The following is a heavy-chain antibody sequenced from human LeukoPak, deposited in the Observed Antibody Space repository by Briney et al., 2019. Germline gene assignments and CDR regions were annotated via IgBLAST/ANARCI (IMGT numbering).Heavy chain of an antibody. CDR2: ISNSSSYI. D-gene: IGHD2-2*01. V-gene: IGHV3-21*01. J-gene: IGHJ3*02. CDR1: GFTFSSYS. Sequence: GGSLRLSCAASGFTFSSYSMNWVRPAPGKGLEWVSSISNSSSYIYYADSVKGRFTISRDNAKNSLYLQMNSLRAEDTAVYYCARGRRDIVVVPAAAAFDIWGQGTMVTVSS. CDR3: ARGRRDIVVVPAAAAFDI.